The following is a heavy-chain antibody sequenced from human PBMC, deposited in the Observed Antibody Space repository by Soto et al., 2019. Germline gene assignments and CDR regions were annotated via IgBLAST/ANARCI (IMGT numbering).Heavy chain of an antibody. Sequence: QVTLKESGPVLVKPTETLTLTCTVSGFSFSDARMGVSWIRQPPGKALEWLAHIFSDDAKSYSTSLKSRLTISKDTSTNQVVLTMTNVDPADTATYFCAHRPIEMATIWFDYWGQGTLVTVSS. J-gene: IGHJ4*02. CDR2: IFSDDAK. CDR1: GFSFSDARMG. CDR3: AHRPIEMATIWFDY. D-gene: IGHD5-12*01. V-gene: IGHV2-26*01.